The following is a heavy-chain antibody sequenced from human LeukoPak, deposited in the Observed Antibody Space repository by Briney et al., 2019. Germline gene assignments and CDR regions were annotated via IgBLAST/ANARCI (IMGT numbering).Heavy chain of an antibody. J-gene: IGHJ6*03. CDR2: IYTSGST. CDR3: ARVGSRPVLSSWYYYMDV. V-gene: IGHV4-4*07. Sequence: SETLSLTCTVSGGSISSYYWSWIRQPAGKGLEWIGRIYTSGSTNYNPSLKSRVTMSVDTSKNQFSLKLSSVTAADTAVYYCARVGSRPVLSSWYYYMDVWGKGTTVTVSS. D-gene: IGHD3-16*01. CDR1: GGSISSYY.